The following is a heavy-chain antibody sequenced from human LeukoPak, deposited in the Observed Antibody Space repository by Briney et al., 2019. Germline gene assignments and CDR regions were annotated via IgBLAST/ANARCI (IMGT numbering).Heavy chain of an antibody. Sequence: SGGSLRLSCAASGFTFSSYWMHWVRQAPGKGLVWVSRINSDGSSTSYADSVKGRYTISRDNAKNTLYLQMNSLRAEDTAVYYCARSDYDFWSGPEYWGQGTLVTVSS. CDR3: ARSDYDFWSGPEY. CDR1: GFTFSSYW. J-gene: IGHJ4*02. D-gene: IGHD3-3*01. CDR2: INSDGSST. V-gene: IGHV3-74*01.